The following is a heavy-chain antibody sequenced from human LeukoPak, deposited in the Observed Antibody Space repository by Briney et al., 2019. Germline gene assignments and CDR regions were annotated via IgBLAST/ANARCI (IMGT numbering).Heavy chain of an antibody. CDR2: INPNNGGT. V-gene: IGHV1-2*02. J-gene: IGHJ4*02. CDR3: AMSHDYYDSSGYYYFDY. Sequence: GSVKVSCKASGYTFTGYYMHWVRQAPGQGLEWMGWINPNNGGTNYAQKFQGRVTMTRDTSISTAYMELSRLRSDDTAVYYCAMSHDYYDSSGYYYFDYWGQGTLVTVSS. CDR1: GYTFTGYY. D-gene: IGHD3-22*01.